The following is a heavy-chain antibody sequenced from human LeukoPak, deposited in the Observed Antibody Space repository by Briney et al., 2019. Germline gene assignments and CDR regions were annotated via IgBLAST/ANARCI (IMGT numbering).Heavy chain of an antibody. V-gene: IGHV1-2*02. D-gene: IGHD2-2*01. CDR2: INPNSGGT. CDR1: GYTFTGYY. J-gene: IGHJ3*02. CDR3: ARDRGYCSSTSCYRGDAFDI. Sequence: ASVKVSCKASGYTFTGYYTHWVRQAPGQGLEWMGWINPNSGGTNYAQKFQGRVTMTRDTSISTAYVELSRLRSDDTAVYYCARDRGYCSSTSCYRGDAFDIWGQGTMVTVSS.